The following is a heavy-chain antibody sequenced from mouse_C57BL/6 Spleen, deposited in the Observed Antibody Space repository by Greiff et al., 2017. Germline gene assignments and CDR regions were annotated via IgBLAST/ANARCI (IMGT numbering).Heavy chain of an antibody. J-gene: IGHJ4*01. V-gene: IGHV1-4*01. CDR1: GYTFTSYT. CDR3: ASRAEGRMDD. CDR2: INPSSGYT. Sequence: VQRVESGAELARPGASVKMSCKASGYTFTSYTMYWVKQRPGQGLEWIGYINPSSGYTKYNSKFKDKATLTADKSSRTSYMLLSNLTSVDSAVDYCASRAEGRMDDGGQGTSVTVSS. D-gene: IGHD3-3*01.